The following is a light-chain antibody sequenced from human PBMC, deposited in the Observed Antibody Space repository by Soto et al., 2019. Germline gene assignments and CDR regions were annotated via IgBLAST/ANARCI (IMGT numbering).Light chain of an antibody. Sequence: QSVRTQPPSASGTPGQTSAISCSGGSSNIGSHTVNWYQQLPGTAPRLLIYSNTQRPSGVPDRFSGSKSGTSASLAISGLQSEYEGDYYCAAWDDSLNGVVFGGGTKVTVL. CDR1: SSNIGSHT. J-gene: IGLJ2*01. CDR3: AAWDDSLNGVV. V-gene: IGLV1-44*01. CDR2: SNT.